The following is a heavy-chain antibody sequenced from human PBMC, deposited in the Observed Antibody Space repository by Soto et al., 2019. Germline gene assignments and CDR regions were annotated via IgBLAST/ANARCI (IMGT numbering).Heavy chain of an antibody. CDR3: AKDKGMRGNTAMVTAGFDY. CDR1: GFTFDDYT. CDR2: ISWDGGST. V-gene: IGHV3-43*01. D-gene: IGHD5-18*01. J-gene: IGHJ4*02. Sequence: GGSLRLSCAASGFTFDDYTMHWVRQAPGKGLEWVSLISWDGGSTYYADSVKGRFTISRDNSKNSLYLQMNSLRTEDTALYYCAKDKGMRGNTAMVTAGFDYWGQGTLVTVSS.